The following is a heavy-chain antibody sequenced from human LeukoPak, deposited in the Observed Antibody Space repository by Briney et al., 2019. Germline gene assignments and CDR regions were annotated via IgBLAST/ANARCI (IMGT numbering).Heavy chain of an antibody. CDR2: ISGSGGST. CDR1: GFTFSSYA. V-gene: IGHV3-23*01. CDR3: AKDNTGSITKSRRGSVYFDY. Sequence: PGGSLRLSCAASGFTFSSYAMSWVRQAPGEGLEWVSAISGSGGSTYYADSVKGRFTISRDNSKNTLYLQMNSLRAEDTAVYYCAKDNTGSITKSRRGSVYFDYWGQGTLVTVSS. D-gene: IGHD2-8*02. J-gene: IGHJ4*02.